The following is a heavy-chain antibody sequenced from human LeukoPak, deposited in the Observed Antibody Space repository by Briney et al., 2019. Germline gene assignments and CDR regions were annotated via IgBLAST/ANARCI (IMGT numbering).Heavy chain of an antibody. V-gene: IGHV1-18*01. D-gene: IGHD3-16*02. CDR3: AGDEHDYLWGSYRYPSPSDY. CDR2: ISASNGNT. J-gene: IGHJ4*02. CDR1: GYTFTSYG. Sequence: ASVKVSCKASGYTFTSYGFYWVRRAPGQGLEWMGWISASNGNTNYAQKFQGRVTMTTDTSTSTAYMELRSPRSDDTAGHYCAGDEHDYLWGSYRYPSPSDYWGQGTLVTVSS.